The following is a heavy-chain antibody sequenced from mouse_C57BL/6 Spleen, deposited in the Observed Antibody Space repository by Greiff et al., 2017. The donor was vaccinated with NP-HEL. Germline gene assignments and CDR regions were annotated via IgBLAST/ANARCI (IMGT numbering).Heavy chain of an antibody. J-gene: IGHJ2*01. CDR1: GYTFTSYW. V-gene: IGHV1-64*01. D-gene: IGHD1-1*01. Sequence: QVQLQQPGAELVKPGASVKLSCKASGYTFTSYWMHWVKQRPGQGLEWIGMIHPNSGSTNYNEKFKSKATLTVDKSYSTAYMQISSLTSEDSAVYYLARRTNYSGSSLLFGYWGQGTTLTVSS. CDR3: ARRTNYSGSSLLFGY. CDR2: IHPNSGST.